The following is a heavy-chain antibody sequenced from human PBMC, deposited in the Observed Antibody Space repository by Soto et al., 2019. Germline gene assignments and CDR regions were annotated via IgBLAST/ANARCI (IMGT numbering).Heavy chain of an antibody. CDR3: ARRKTPDHGDYVFDY. V-gene: IGHV5-51*01. D-gene: IGHD4-17*01. CDR2: IYPGDSDT. J-gene: IGHJ4*02. CDR1: GYSFTSYW. Sequence: PGESLKISCKGSGYSFTSYWIGWVRQMPGKGLEWMGIIYPGDSDTRYSPSFQGQVTISADKSISTAYLQWSSLKASDTAMYYCARRKTPDHGDYVFDYWGQGTQVTVSS.